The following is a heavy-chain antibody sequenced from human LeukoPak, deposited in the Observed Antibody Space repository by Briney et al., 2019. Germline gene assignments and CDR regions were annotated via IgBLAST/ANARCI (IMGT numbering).Heavy chain of an antibody. V-gene: IGHV4-4*09. CDR2: IYSSETT. CDR1: GASISSDY. D-gene: IGHD2-21*02. CDR3: ARHFPYCGGDCPYYYMDV. J-gene: IGHJ6*03. Sequence: PSETLSLTCSLSGASISSDYWSWIRQPPGKGLEWIGNIYSSETTKYNPSLRSRATISGDTSKNQFSLKLSSVTAADTAVYYCARHFPYCGGDCPYYYMDVWGKGTTVTVSS.